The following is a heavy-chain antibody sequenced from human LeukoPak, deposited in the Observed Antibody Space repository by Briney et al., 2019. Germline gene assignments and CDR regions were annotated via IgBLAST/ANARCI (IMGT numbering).Heavy chain of an antibody. D-gene: IGHD5-24*01. J-gene: IGHJ3*02. CDR3: ARVGDGLNDGFDI. CDR1: GYTFTGYY. CDR2: INPNTGGT. V-gene: IGHV1-2*06. Sequence: GASVKVSCKASGYTFTGYYMNWVRQAPGQGLEWMGRINPNTGGTNYAQNFQGSVTMTGDTSITTVYMELSRLRSDDTAVYYCARVGDGLNDGFDIWGQGTMVTVSS.